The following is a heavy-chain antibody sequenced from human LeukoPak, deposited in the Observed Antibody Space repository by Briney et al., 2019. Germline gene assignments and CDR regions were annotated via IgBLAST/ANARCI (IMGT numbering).Heavy chain of an antibody. CDR2: IWYDGSNK. CDR1: GFTFSSYG. Sequence: PGGSLRLSCEASGFTFSSYGMHWVRQAPGKGLEWVAVIWYDGSNKYYADSVKGRFTISRDNSKNTLYLQMNSLRAEDTAVYYCAKAGYCSSTSCYYYYYYMDVWGKGTTVTVSS. V-gene: IGHV3-33*06. D-gene: IGHD2-2*01. CDR3: AKAGYCSSTSCYYYYYYMDV. J-gene: IGHJ6*03.